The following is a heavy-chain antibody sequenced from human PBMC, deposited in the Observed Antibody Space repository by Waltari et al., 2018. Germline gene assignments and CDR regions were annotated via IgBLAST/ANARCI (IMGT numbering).Heavy chain of an antibody. Sequence: EVQLLESGGGLVQPGGSLRLSCAASGFTFSSYGMTWVRQAPGKGLEWVSGISGSTDITYYSDSVKGRFTISGDISKTTLYLQMNSLRAEDTAIYYCAKDMTIFDASDIWGQGTMVTVSS. D-gene: IGHD3-3*01. CDR1: GFTFSSYG. CDR3: AKDMTIFDASDI. V-gene: IGHV3-23*01. J-gene: IGHJ3*02. CDR2: ISGSTDIT.